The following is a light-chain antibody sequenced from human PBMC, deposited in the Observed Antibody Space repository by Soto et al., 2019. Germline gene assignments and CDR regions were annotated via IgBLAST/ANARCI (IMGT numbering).Light chain of an antibody. CDR3: QLYGRSPET. V-gene: IGKV3-20*01. CDR2: GSS. Sequence: EIVLTQSPGTLSLSPGERATLSCRVSQSVSSSYLAWYQQKPGQAPRLLIYGSSSRATGIPNRFSGSGSGTDFTLTISRLEPEDFAVYYCQLYGRSPETFGQGTKVEIK. J-gene: IGKJ1*01. CDR1: QSVSSSY.